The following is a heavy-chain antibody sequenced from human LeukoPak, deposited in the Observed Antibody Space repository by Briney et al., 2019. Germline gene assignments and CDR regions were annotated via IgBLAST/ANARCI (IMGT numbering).Heavy chain of an antibody. D-gene: IGHD2-21*02. CDR1: GFTFSSYS. CDR2: ISSSGSTI. V-gene: IGHV3-48*04. J-gene: IGHJ5*02. Sequence: GGSLRLSCAASGFTFSSYSMNWVRQAPGKGLEWVSYISSSGSTIYYADSVKGRFTISRDNAKNSLYLQMNSLRAEDTAVYYCARSRHIVVVTALGGWFDPWGQGTLVTVSS. CDR3: ARSRHIVVVTALGGWFDP.